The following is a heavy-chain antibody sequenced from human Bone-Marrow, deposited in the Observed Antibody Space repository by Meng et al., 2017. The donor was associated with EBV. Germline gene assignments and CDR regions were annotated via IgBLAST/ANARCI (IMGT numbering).Heavy chain of an antibody. CDR1: GYTFRSYA. CDR2: IDVGNANT. D-gene: IGHD3-22*01. Sequence: QVQIVQSGAEVKKPGASVKVSCKASGYTFRSYAIHWVRQAPGQSLEWMGWIDVGNANTKYSQKFQDRVTITRETFASTVYMELSRLTSEDTAVYYCARRYYDVTGYYYFDFWGQGTLVTVSS. V-gene: IGHV1-3*01. CDR3: ARRYYDVTGYYYFDF. J-gene: IGHJ4*02.